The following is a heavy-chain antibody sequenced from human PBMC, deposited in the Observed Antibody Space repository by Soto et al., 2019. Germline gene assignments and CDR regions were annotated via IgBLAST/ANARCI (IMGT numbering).Heavy chain of an antibody. CDR3: ARGDSSSSFDY. CDR1: GGSISSSSYY. D-gene: IGHD6-6*01. J-gene: IGHJ4*02. Sequence: SETLSLTCTVSGGSISSSSYYWGWIRQPPGKGLEWIGSIYYSGSTYYNPSLKSRVTISVDTSKNQFSLKLSSVTAADTAVYYCARGDSSSSFDYWGQGTLVPVSS. V-gene: IGHV4-39*01. CDR2: IYYSGST.